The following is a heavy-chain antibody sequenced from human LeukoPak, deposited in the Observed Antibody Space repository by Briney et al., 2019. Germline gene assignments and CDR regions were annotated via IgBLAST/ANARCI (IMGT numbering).Heavy chain of an antibody. Sequence: GGSLRLSCVASGFTFSSYEMQWVRQAPGKGLEWVSYIGNSGRNIHYADSAKGRFTISRDNAKSSLFQHMISLRAEDRAVYYCARGDNSSTWNYSFDYWAQGTLVTVSS. CDR3: ARGDNSSTWNYSFDY. J-gene: IGHJ4*02. CDR2: IGNSGRNI. D-gene: IGHD6-13*01. CDR1: GFTFSSYE. V-gene: IGHV3-48*03.